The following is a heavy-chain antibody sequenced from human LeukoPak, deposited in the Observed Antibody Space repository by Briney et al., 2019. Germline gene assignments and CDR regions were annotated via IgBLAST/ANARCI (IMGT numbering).Heavy chain of an antibody. CDR3: ARGRPHYGILTGYQLGWFDP. D-gene: IGHD3-9*01. CDR1: GGSISSSSYY. CDR2: IYYSGST. J-gene: IGHJ5*02. Sequence: PSETLSLTCTVSGGSISSSSYYWGWIRQPPGKGLEWIGSIYYSGSTYYNPSLKSRVTISVDTSKNQFSLKLSSVTAADTTVYYCARGRPHYGILTGYQLGWFDPWGQGTLVTVSS. V-gene: IGHV4-39*07.